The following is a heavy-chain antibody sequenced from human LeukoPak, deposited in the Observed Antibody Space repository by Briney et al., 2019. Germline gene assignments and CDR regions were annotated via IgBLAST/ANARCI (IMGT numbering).Heavy chain of an antibody. CDR1: GFTVSSNY. Sequence: GGSLRLSCAASGFTVSSNYMSWVRQAPGKGLEWVSVIYSGGSTYYADSVKGRFTISRDNSGNTLYLRMNSLRAEDTAVYYCARGRPYSYGSGQFDYWGQGTLVTVSS. CDR3: ARGRPYSYGSGQFDY. CDR2: IYSGGST. V-gene: IGHV3-53*01. D-gene: IGHD3-10*01. J-gene: IGHJ4*02.